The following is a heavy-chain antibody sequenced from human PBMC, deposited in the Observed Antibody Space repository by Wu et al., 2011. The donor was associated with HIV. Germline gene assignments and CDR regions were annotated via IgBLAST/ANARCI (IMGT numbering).Heavy chain of an antibody. D-gene: IGHD2/OR15-2a*01. CDR2: IIPMFGTA. CDR1: GGTFNSYG. J-gene: IGHJ6*02. CDR3: ARGLYGPTSRGYGMDV. Sequence: QVQLVQSGAEVKKPGSSVKVSCKASGGTFNSYGISWVRQAPGQGLEWMGGIIPMFGTAKYAQKFQGRVTITTDESTSTAYMELSSLRSEDTAVYYCARGLYGPTSRGYGMDVWGQGTTFTVSS. V-gene: IGHV1-69*01.